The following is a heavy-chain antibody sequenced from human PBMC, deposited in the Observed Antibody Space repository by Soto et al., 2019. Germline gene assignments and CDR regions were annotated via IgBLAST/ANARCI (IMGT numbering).Heavy chain of an antibody. CDR3: AREGGAAPGARRDWYLDL. V-gene: IGHV1-2*02. CDR2: INSHTGDT. J-gene: IGHJ2*01. Sequence: QVHLVQSGAEVKKPGASVTVSCKTSGYTLTDYYMHWVRQAPGQGLEWMAWINSHTGDTGIAERLQGRVTMTRDTSTNTAHMGLTSLTSDDTAIYYCAREGGAAPGARRDWYLDLLGRGSLVTVAS. CDR1: GYTLTDYY. D-gene: IGHD6-25*01.